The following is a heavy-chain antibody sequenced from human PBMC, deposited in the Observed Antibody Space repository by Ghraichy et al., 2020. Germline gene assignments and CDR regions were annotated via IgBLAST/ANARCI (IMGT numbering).Heavy chain of an antibody. CDR1: GGSFSGYY. CDR3: ARDSEYCSVGSCYDSYYYYCMDV. Sequence: SETLSLTCAVYGGSFSGYYWSWIRQPPGKGLEWIGEINHSGSTNYNTSFKSRVTISVDKSKNQFSLKLSSVTAADTAVYYCARDSEYCSVGSCYDSYYYYCMDVWGQGTPVTVSS. V-gene: IGHV4-34*01. CDR2: INHSGST. J-gene: IGHJ6*02. D-gene: IGHD2-15*01.